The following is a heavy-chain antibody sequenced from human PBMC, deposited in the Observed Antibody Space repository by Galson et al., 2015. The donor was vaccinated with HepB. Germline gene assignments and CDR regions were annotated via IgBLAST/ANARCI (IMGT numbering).Heavy chain of an antibody. D-gene: IGHD1-7*01. V-gene: IGHV1-2*02. CDR2: INPNSGGT. J-gene: IGHJ4*02. Sequence: SVKVSCKASGYTFTGYYMHWVRQAPGQGLEWMGWINPNSGGTNYAQKFQGRVTMTRDTSISTAYVELSRLRSDDTAVYYCARPNANWNYDASFDYWGQGTLVTVSS. CDR3: ARPNANWNYDASFDY. CDR1: GYTFTGYY.